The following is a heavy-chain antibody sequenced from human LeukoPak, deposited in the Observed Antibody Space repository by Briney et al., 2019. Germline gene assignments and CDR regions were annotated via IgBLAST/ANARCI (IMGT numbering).Heavy chain of an antibody. D-gene: IGHD2-15*01. CDR3: ALYCSGGSCYSGPYYFDY. CDR1: GGTFTSYA. Sequence: GASVTVSFTASGGTFTSYAISWVRQAPGQGLEWMGRIIPILGIANYAQKFQSRVTITADKSTSTAYMELSSLRSEDTAVYYCALYCSGGSCYSGPYYFDYWGQGTLVTVSS. V-gene: IGHV1-69*04. J-gene: IGHJ4*02. CDR2: IIPILGIA.